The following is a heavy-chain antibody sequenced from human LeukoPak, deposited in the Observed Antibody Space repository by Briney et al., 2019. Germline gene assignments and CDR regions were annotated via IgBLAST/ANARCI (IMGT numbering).Heavy chain of an antibody. CDR3: ARKLAL. Sequence: GGSLRLSCAASGFSFSSYGMNWVRQATGQGLEWVSYIDPTGRSVYYADSVKGRFTVSRDNANHSVFLQMNSLRDDDTAVYFCARKLALWGQGTLVAVSS. J-gene: IGHJ4*02. CDR1: GFSFSSYG. V-gene: IGHV3-48*02. CDR2: IDPTGRSV.